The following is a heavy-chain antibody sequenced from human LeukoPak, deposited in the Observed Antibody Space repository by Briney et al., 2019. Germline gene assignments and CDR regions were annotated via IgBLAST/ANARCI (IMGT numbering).Heavy chain of an antibody. V-gene: IGHV4-34*01. J-gene: IGHJ4*02. CDR3: ASGDPPYY. CDR1: GGSFSGYY. CDR2: INHSGST. Sequence: SETLSLTCAVYGGSFSGYYWSWIRQPPGKGLEWIGEINHSGSTNYNPSLKSRVTISVDTSKNQFSLKLSSVTAADTAVYYCASGDPPYYWGQGTLVTVSS.